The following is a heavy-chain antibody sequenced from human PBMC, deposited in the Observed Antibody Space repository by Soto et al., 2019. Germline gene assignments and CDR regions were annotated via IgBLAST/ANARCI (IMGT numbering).Heavy chain of an antibody. CDR2: ISGSGGST. V-gene: IGHV3-23*01. CDR3: AKGAGYSSGWYFY. CDR1: GFTFSSYA. J-gene: IGHJ4*02. Sequence: GGSLRLSCAASGFTFSSYAMSWVRQAPGRGPEWVSAISGSGGSTYYADSVKGRFTVSRDNSKNTLYLQMNSLRAEDTAVYYCAKGAGYSSGWYFYWGQGTLVTVSS. D-gene: IGHD6-19*01.